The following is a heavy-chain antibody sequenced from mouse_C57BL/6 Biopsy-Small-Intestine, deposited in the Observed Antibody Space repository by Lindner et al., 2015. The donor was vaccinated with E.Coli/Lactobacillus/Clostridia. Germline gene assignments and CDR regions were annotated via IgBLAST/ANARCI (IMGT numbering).Heavy chain of an antibody. J-gene: IGHJ4*01. D-gene: IGHD3-3*01. CDR3: ARSHQKGLEH. CDR2: FNPGGTDT. CDR1: GYTFTSYY. V-gene: IGHV1S61*01. Sequence: SVKVSCKASGYTFTSYYIHWVRQAPGQGLEWMGIFNPGGTDTRYAQKFQGRITMTRDTSTSTVFMELSSLTSDDTAVYYCARSHQKGLEHWGQGTLVTVSS.